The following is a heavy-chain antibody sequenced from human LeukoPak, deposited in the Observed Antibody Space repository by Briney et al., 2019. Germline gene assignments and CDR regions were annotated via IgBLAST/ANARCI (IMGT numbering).Heavy chain of an antibody. V-gene: IGHV3-20*04. CDR3: AKSGYNRFDY. CDR1: GFTFDDYS. D-gene: IGHD5-24*01. CDR2: INWNGGST. Sequence: GGSLRLSCAASGFTFDDYSMTWVRQAPGKGLEWVSGINWNGGSTGYADSVKGRFTISRDNSKNTLYLQMNSLRAEDTAVYYCAKSGYNRFDYWGQGTLVTVSS. J-gene: IGHJ4*02.